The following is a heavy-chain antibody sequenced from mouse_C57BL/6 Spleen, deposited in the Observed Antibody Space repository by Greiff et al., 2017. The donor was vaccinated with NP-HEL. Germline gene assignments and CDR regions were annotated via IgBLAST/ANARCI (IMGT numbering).Heavy chain of an antibody. V-gene: IGHV5-4*01. D-gene: IGHD3-3*01. J-gene: IGHJ4*01. CDR2: ISDGGSYT. CDR1: GFTFSSYA. Sequence: EVMLVESGGGLVKPGGSLKLSCAASGFTFSSYAMSWVRQTPEKRLEWVATISDGGSYTYYPDNVKGRFTISRDNAKNNLYLQMSHLKSEDTAMYYCARDDRDGAMDYWGQGTSVTVSS. CDR3: ARDDRDGAMDY.